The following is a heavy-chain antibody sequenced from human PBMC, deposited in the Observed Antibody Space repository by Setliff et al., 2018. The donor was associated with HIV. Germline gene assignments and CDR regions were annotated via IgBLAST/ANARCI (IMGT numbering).Heavy chain of an antibody. Sequence: GASVKVSCKASGYTFTGYYMHWVRQAPGQGLEWMGWINPNSGGTNYAQKFQGRVTMTRDKSISTAYLQWMSLKASDTAMYYCAISYGGHSWARLDYWGQGTLVTVSS. D-gene: IGHD4-17*01. CDR3: AISYGGHSWARLDY. CDR1: GYTFTGYY. CDR2: INPNSGGT. V-gene: IGHV1-2*02. J-gene: IGHJ4*02.